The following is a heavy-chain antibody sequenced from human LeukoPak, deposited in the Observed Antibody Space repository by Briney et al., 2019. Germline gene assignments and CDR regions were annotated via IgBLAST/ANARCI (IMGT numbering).Heavy chain of an antibody. CDR3: ARRLSGSSLFDY. D-gene: IGHD3-10*01. CDR2: IYPGDSDT. V-gene: IGHV5-51*01. CDR1: GYTFTGYY. Sequence: ASVKVSCKASGYTFTGYYMHWVRQAPGQGLEWMGIIYPGDSDTRYSPSFQGQVTISADKSISTAYLQWSSLKASDTAMYYCARRLSGSSLFDYWGQGTLVTVSS. J-gene: IGHJ4*02.